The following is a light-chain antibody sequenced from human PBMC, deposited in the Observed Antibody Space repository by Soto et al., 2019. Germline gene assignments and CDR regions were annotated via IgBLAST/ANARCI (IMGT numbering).Light chain of an antibody. CDR3: GSYAGSSPDD. V-gene: IGLV2-23*01. CDR2: QGT. CDR1: RSDVGTYNL. Sequence: QSALTQPASVSGSRGQSITISCTGSRSDVGTYNLVSWYQQHPGKAPKLMIYQGTKRPSGVSNRFSGSKSGNTAYLTIYGIQAEDEADYYCGSYAGSSPDDFAKGTKVTVL. J-gene: IGLJ1*01.